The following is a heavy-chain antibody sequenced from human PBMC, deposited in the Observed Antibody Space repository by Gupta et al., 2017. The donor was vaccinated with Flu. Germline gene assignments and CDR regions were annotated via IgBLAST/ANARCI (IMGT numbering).Heavy chain of an antibody. D-gene: IGHD4-17*01. Sequence: QAPGQGLEWMGGIIPIFGTANYAQKFQGRVTITADESTSTAYMELSSLRSEDTAVYYCARGDYGDHMGYFDYWGQGTLVTVSS. V-gene: IGHV1-69*01. CDR2: IIPIFGTA. J-gene: IGHJ4*02. CDR3: ARGDYGDHMGYFDY.